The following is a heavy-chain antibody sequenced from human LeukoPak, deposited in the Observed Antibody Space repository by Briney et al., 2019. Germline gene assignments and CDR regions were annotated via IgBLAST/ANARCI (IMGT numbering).Heavy chain of an antibody. D-gene: IGHD4-23*01. J-gene: IGHJ4*02. CDR1: GGSISSYY. CDR3: ATRAYGGNSGPFDY. V-gene: IGHV4-4*09. Sequence: NPSETLSLTCTVSGGSISSYYWSWIRQPPGKGLEWIGYIYTSGSTNYNPSLKSRVTISVDTSKNQFSLKLSSVTAADTAVYYCATRAYGGNSGPFDYWGQGTLVTVSS. CDR2: IYTSGST.